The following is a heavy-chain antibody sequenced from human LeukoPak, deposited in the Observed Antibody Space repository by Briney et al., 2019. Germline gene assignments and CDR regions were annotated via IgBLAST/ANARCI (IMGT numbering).Heavy chain of an antibody. D-gene: IGHD4-11*01. CDR3: AKDPAPYSPYYFDY. V-gene: IGHV3-23*01. J-gene: IGHJ4*02. CDR2: ISGSGGST. Sequence: GGSLRLSCAASGFTFSSYSMNWVRQAPGKGLEWVSAISGSGGSTYYADSVKGRFTISRDNSKNTLYLQMNSLRAEDTAVYYCAKDPAPYSPYYFDYWGQGTLVTVSS. CDR1: GFTFSSYS.